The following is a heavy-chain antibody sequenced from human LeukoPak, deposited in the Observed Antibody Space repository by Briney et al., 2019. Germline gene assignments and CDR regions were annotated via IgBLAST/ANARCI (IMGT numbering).Heavy chain of an antibody. Sequence: GGSLRLSCAASGFTVRTNYMSSVRQAPGKGLEWVSVIYSGGSTYYADSVKDRFTISRDNSKNTLFFHMNSLRAEDTAVYYCARNFPTVVTSFDYWGQGTLVTVSS. D-gene: IGHD4-23*01. CDR3: ARNFPTVVTSFDY. CDR2: IYSGGST. CDR1: GFTVRTNY. J-gene: IGHJ4*02. V-gene: IGHV3-66*01.